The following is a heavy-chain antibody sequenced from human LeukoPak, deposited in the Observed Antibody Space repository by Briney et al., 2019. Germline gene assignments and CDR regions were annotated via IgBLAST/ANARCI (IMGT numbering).Heavy chain of an antibody. J-gene: IGHJ4*02. CDR1: GGSFSGYY. V-gene: IGHV4-34*01. CDR3: ARVGALITIFGVVIKAYYFDY. Sequence: KPSETLSLTCAVYGGSFSGYYWSWIRQPPGKGLEWIGEINHSGSTNYNPSLKSRVTISVDTSKNQFSLKLSSVTAADTAVYYCARVGALITIFGVVIKAYYFDYWGQGTLVTVSS. D-gene: IGHD3-3*01. CDR2: INHSGST.